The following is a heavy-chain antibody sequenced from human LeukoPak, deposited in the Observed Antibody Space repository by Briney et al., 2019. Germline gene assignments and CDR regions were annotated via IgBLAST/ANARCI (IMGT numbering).Heavy chain of an antibody. J-gene: IGHJ3*02. CDR1: GGSINSSDYF. CDR3: ARDRWEGAQAYYDFWSGYYTGRHDAFDI. V-gene: IGHV4-61*05. CDR2: IYTSGST. Sequence: SETLSLTCTVSGGSINSSDYFWGWIRQPPGKGLEWIGYIYTSGSTNYNPSLKSRVTMSVDTSKNQFSLKLSSVTAADTAVYYCARDRWEGAQAYYDFWSGYYTGRHDAFDIWGQGTMVTVSS. D-gene: IGHD3-3*01.